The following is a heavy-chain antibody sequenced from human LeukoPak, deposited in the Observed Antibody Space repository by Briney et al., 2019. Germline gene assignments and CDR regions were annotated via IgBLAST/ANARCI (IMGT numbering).Heavy chain of an antibody. Sequence: PGGPLRLSCAASGFTFSNYWMSWVRQAPEKGLEWVANINQDGGVKQYVDSMKGRFTISRDNARDSLYLLMNSLRAEDTAVYYCARDRDDGGFEYWGQGTLVTVSS. D-gene: IGHD4-23*01. J-gene: IGHJ4*02. CDR2: INQDGGVK. CDR1: GFTFSNYW. V-gene: IGHV3-7*01. CDR3: ARDRDDGGFEY.